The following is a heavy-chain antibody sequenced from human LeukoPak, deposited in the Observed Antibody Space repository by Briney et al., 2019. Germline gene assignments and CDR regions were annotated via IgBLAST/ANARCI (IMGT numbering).Heavy chain of an antibody. CDR3: ARDFGATGFDY. D-gene: IGHD1-26*01. CDR1: GFTFASSV. V-gene: IGHV3-23*01. J-gene: IGHJ4*02. Sequence: PGGSLRLSCAASGFTFASSVMTWVRQAPGKGLEWVSGISGSGSGTYYADSVKGRFTISRDNAKNSLYLQMNSLRAEDTAVYYCARDFGATGFDYWGQGTLVTVSS. CDR2: ISGSGSGT.